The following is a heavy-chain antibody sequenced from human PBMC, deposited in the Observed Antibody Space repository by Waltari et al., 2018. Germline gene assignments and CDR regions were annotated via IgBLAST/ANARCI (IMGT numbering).Heavy chain of an antibody. D-gene: IGHD1-1*01. CDR1: GFTFSSYA. CDR2: INSNGGST. CDR3: VNPLLDSGLDY. V-gene: IGHV3-64D*08. J-gene: IGHJ4*02. Sequence: CSASGFTFSSYAMHWVRQAPGKGLEYVSAINSNGGSTYYADSVKGRFTISRDNSKNTLYLQMSSLRAEDTAVYYCVNPLLDSGLDYWGQGTLVTVSS.